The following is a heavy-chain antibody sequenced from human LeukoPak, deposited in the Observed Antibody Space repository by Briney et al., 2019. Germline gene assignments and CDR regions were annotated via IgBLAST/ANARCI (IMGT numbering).Heavy chain of an antibody. V-gene: IGHV3-30*03. Sequence: GGSLRLSCAASGFTFSSYGMPWVRQAPGKGLEWVAVISYDGSNKYYADSVKGRFTISRDNSKNTLYLQMNSLRAEDTAVYYCARVVDYYYDSSGYSDYWGQGTLVTVSS. CDR2: ISYDGSNK. CDR3: ARVVDYYYDSSGYSDY. D-gene: IGHD3-22*01. J-gene: IGHJ4*02. CDR1: GFTFSSYG.